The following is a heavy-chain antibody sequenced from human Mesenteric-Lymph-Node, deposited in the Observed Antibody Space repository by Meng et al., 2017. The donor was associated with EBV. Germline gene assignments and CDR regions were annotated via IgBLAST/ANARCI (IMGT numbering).Heavy chain of an antibody. D-gene: IGHD2-2*01. Sequence: QGQLRQAGAGLEKPAPTVTLSCTASGYSLSSGEYFWGWQRQRPGMGLEWFGYPDSSGSTFYNPSLKGRVTISVDTTKTQFYLKLSSVTAADTAVYFCARGELLWDYWGQGTLVTVSS. V-gene: IGHV4-30-4*01. CDR3: ARGELLWDY. CDR1: GYSLSSGEYF. CDR2: PDSSGST. J-gene: IGHJ4*02.